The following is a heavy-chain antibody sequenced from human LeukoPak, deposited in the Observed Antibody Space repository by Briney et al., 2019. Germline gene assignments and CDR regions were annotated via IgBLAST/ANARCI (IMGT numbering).Heavy chain of an antibody. Sequence: GASLRLSCAASGFTFSRNAMNWVRQAPEKGLEWVSAISGSGGSTYYADSVKGRFTISRDNSKNTLYLQMNSLRAEDTAVYYCAKDSLQYYYGSGTPVGFDPWGQGTLVTVSS. D-gene: IGHD3-10*01. CDR2: ISGSGGST. V-gene: IGHV3-23*01. CDR1: GFTFSRNA. CDR3: AKDSLQYYYGSGTPVGFDP. J-gene: IGHJ5*02.